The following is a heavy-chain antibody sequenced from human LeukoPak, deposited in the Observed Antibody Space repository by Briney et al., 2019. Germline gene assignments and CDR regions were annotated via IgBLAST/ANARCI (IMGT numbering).Heavy chain of an antibody. V-gene: IGHV4-30-4*01. CDR2: IYYSGST. J-gene: IGHJ4*02. Sequence: SETLSLTCTVSGGSISSGDYYWSWIRQPPGKGLEWIGYIYYSGSTYYNPSLKSRVTISVDTSKNQFSLKLSSVTAADTAVYYCARDSYSSLSGGFDYWGQGTLVTVSS. CDR1: GGSISSGDYY. D-gene: IGHD6-6*01. CDR3: ARDSYSSLSGGFDY.